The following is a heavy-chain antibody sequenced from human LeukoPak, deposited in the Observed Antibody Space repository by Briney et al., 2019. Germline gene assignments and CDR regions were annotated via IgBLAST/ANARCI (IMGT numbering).Heavy chain of an antibody. CDR1: GYTFTSYV. V-gene: IGHV7-4-1*02. Sequence: ASVKVSYQASGYTFTSYVMNWVRQAPGQGLEWMGWINTNTGNPTYAQGFTGRFVFSLDTSVSTAYLQISSLKAEDTAVYYCAILRGITMVRGFDYWGQGTLVTVSS. CDR2: INTNTGNP. J-gene: IGHJ4*02. CDR3: AILRGITMVRGFDY. D-gene: IGHD3-10*01.